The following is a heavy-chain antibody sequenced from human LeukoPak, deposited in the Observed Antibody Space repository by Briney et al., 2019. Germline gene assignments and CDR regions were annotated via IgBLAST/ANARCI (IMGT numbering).Heavy chain of an antibody. J-gene: IGHJ4*02. CDR1: GYTFSDFA. Sequence: ASVKVSCESSGYTFSDFAMSWVRQAPGQGLEWMGWISAYNGDTNYAHNLQGRVTMTTDTSTSTAYMELRSLRSDDTAVYYCARGRPSDYWGQGTLVTVSS. V-gene: IGHV1-18*01. CDR3: ARGRPSDY. CDR2: ISAYNGDT.